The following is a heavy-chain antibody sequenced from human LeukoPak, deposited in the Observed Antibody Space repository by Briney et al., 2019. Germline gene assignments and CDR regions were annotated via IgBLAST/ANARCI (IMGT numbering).Heavy chain of an antibody. J-gene: IGHJ3*02. CDR3: ARDVAIFGVVNAFDI. CDR2: FNPNTGDT. CDR1: GYTFTGYY. Sequence: GASVKVSCKASGYTFTGYYMHWVRQAPGQGLEWMGRFNPNTGDTKYAQKFQGRVTMTRDTSISTAYMELSRLTSDDTAVYYCARDVAIFGVVNAFDISGQGTMVTVSS. D-gene: IGHD3-3*01. V-gene: IGHV1-2*02.